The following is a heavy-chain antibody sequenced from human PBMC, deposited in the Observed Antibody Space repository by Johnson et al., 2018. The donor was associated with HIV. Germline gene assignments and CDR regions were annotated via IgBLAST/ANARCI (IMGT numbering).Heavy chain of an antibody. J-gene: IGHJ3*02. V-gene: IGHV3-30-3*01. Sequence: QLVESGGGVVQPGRSLRLSCAASRFTFSSYDMHWVRQAPGKGLEWLAVISDDGNIKYYADSVRGRFTIPRDNSKNTLYLQMNSLRAEDTAVYYCARGYCSRTSCAAGEGNAFDIWGQGTMVTVSS. CDR3: ARGYCSRTSCAAGEGNAFDI. CDR1: RFTFSSYD. CDR2: ISDDGNIK. D-gene: IGHD2-2*01.